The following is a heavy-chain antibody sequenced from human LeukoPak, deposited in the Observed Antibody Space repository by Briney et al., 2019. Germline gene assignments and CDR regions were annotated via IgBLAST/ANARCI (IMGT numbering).Heavy chain of an antibody. D-gene: IGHD2-2*01. CDR1: GGTFSSYA. CDR2: IIPIFGTA. V-gene: IGHV1-69*13. Sequence: ASVKVSCKASGGTFSSYAISWVRQAPRQGLEWMGGIIPIFGTANYAQKFQGRVTITADESTSTAYMELSSLRSEDTAVYYCASEVPAAMRNWFDPWGQGTLVTVSS. J-gene: IGHJ5*02. CDR3: ASEVPAAMRNWFDP.